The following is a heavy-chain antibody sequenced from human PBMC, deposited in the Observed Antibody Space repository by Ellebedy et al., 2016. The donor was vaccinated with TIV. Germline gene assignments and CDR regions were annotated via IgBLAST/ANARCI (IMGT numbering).Heavy chain of an antibody. CDR3: ARGTLRIWGAFDI. J-gene: IGHJ3*02. CDR1: GFTFSSYG. CDR2: MSYDGTFK. V-gene: IGHV3-30-3*01. D-gene: IGHD3-16*01. Sequence: PGGSLRLSCVASGFTFSSYGLHWVRQAPGKGLQWVAVMSYDGTFKYHADSVKGRFTISRDKSKNTLYLQMNNLRDDDTAVYYCARGTLRIWGAFDIWGQGTMVTVSS.